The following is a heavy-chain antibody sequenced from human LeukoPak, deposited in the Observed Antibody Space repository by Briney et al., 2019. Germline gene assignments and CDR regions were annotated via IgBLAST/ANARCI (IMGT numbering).Heavy chain of an antibody. J-gene: IGHJ5*02. Sequence: ASVKVSCKASGYTFTSYDINWVRQATGQGLEWMGWMNPDSGNTGYAQKFQGRVTMTRNTSISTAYMELSSLRSEDTAVYYCARGQGIAARIWFDPWGQGTLVTVSS. CDR2: MNPDSGNT. V-gene: IGHV1-8*01. D-gene: IGHD6-6*01. CDR1: GYTFTSYD. CDR3: ARGQGIAARIWFDP.